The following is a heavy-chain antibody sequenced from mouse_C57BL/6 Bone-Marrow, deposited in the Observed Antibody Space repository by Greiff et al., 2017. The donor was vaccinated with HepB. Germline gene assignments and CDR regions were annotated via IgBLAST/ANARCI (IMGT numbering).Heavy chain of an antibody. Sequence: LVESGASVKISCKASGYAFSSSWMNWVKQRPGKGLEWIGRIYPGDGDTNYNGKFKGKATLTADKSSSTAYMQLSSLTSEDSAVYFCARRSTFDYWGQGTTLTVSS. D-gene: IGHD2-1*01. J-gene: IGHJ2*01. CDR2: IYPGDGDT. CDR1: GYAFSSSW. CDR3: ARRSTFDY. V-gene: IGHV1-82*01.